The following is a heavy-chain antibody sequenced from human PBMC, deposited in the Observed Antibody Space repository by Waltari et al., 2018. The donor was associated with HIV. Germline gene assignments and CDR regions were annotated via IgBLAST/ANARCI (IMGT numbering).Heavy chain of an antibody. CDR1: GGSFSGYY. CDR3: ARLRMISTRGMDV. D-gene: IGHD2-21*01. J-gene: IGHJ6*02. V-gene: IGHV4-34*01. CDR2: INHRGST. Sequence: QVQLQQWGAGLLKPSETLSLTCAVYGGSFSGYYWSWIRQPPGKWLEWIGEINHRGSTNYNPPLNTRVTISVDTSTNQFSLKLSSVTAADTAVYYCARLRMISTRGMDVWGQGTTVTVSS.